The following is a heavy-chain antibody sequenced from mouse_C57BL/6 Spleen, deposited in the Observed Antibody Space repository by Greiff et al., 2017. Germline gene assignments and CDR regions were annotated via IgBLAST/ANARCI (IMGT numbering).Heavy chain of an antibody. V-gene: IGHV1-15*01. CDR2: IDPETGGT. CDR1: GYTFTDYE. CDR3: TNSRYFDV. D-gene: IGHD2-5*01. Sequence: VQGVESGAELVRPGASVTLSCKASGYTFTDYEMHWVKQTPVHGLEWIGAIDPETGGTAYNQKFKGKAILTADKSSSTAYMELRSLTSEDSAVYYCTNSRYFDVWGTGTTVTVSS. J-gene: IGHJ1*03.